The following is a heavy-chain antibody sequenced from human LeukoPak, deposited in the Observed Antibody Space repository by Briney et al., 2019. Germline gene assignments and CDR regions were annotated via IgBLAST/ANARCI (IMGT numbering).Heavy chain of an antibody. CDR2: ISSDGNNK. Sequence: GGSLRLSCTASGFTSSIYPMNWVRQAPGKGLEWVAVISSDGNNKYYADSVKGRFTISRDNSKNTLYLEVNSLRAEDTAVYYCESRGYCSGGSCYSGVFGGQGTLVAVSS. CDR3: ESRGYCSGGSCYSGVF. J-gene: IGHJ4*02. V-gene: IGHV3-30*04. D-gene: IGHD2-15*01. CDR1: GFTSSIYP.